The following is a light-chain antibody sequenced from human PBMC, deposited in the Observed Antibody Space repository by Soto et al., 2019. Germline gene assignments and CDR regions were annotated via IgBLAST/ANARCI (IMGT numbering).Light chain of an antibody. CDR3: QQYDSSSIT. V-gene: IGKV3-15*01. CDR1: QTINNN. J-gene: IGKJ5*01. CDR2: GAS. Sequence: VMTQAPATLSVSPGERATLSCMASQTINNNVAWYQLKDGQVPRLLIYGASTRAADVPARFSGGGSGTECTLTIRSLQPEDVAVYYCQQYDSSSITLGQGTRLEIK.